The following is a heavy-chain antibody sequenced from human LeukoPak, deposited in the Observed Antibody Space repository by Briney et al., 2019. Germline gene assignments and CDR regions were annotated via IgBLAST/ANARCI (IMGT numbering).Heavy chain of an antibody. V-gene: IGHV3-30*01. CDR3: ARDSTYYYASGSSGPHYFDY. Sequence: GGSLRLSCAASGPTFSTYAMHWVRQAPGKGLEWVAVISYDGSNTYYADSVKGRFTISRDNSKNTLYLQLNSLRAEDTDVYYCARDSTYYYASGSSGPHYFDYWGQGTLVTVSS. D-gene: IGHD3-10*01. J-gene: IGHJ4*02. CDR1: GPTFSTYA. CDR2: ISYDGSNT.